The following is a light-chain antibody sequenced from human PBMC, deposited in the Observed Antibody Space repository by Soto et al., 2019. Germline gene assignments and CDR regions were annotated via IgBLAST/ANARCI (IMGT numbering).Light chain of an antibody. V-gene: IGLV1-44*01. J-gene: IGLJ3*02. Sequence: QSVLTQPPSASGTHGQRVTISCSGSSSNIGSKSVNWYQQLPGTAPKLLIHSNSQRPSGVPDRFSGSKSGTSAYLAISGLQSEDEADYHCAAWDDSLSGPVFGGGTKLTVL. CDR2: SNS. CDR3: AAWDDSLSGPV. CDR1: SSNIGSKS.